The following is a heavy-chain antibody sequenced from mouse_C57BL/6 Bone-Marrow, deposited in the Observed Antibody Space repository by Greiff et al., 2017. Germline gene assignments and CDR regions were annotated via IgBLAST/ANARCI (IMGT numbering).Heavy chain of an antibody. D-gene: IGHD1-1*01. Sequence: QVQLKESGAELARPGASVKLSCKASGYTFTSYGISWVKQRTGQGLEWIGEIYPRSGNTYYNEKFKGKATLTADTSSSTAYMELRSLTSEDSAVYFCAREGYYDGSSYFDYWGQGTTLTVSS. J-gene: IGHJ2*01. CDR1: GYTFTSYG. V-gene: IGHV1-81*01. CDR3: AREGYYDGSSYFDY. CDR2: IYPRSGNT.